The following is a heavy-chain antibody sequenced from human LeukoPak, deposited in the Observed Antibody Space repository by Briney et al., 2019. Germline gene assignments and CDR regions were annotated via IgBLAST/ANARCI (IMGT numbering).Heavy chain of an antibody. V-gene: IGHV4-38-2*02. D-gene: IGHD3-22*01. Sequence: ASETLSLTCSVSDYSISSDNWVWIRQAPGKGLELIAAIYRRGNTYYNPSLKGRVTISVDTSKNQFSLKLTSVTAADTAVYYCARASADYDTSSDYLGGEGCLDFWGQGTLVTVSS. J-gene: IGHJ4*02. CDR1: DYSISSDN. CDR2: IYRRGNT. CDR3: ARASADYDTSSDYLGGEGCLDF.